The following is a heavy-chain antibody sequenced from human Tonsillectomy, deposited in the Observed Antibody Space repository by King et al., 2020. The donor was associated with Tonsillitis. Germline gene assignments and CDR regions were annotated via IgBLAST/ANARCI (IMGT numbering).Heavy chain of an antibody. Sequence: EQLVQSGAEVKKPGESLKISCKGSGYSFTNYWIGWVRQMPGKGLEWMGIIYPGDSDTRYSPSFQGQGIISADKSISTAYLQWSSLKASDTAMYDCASSGSGWFPGADYWGQGTLVTVSS. J-gene: IGHJ4*02. CDR3: ASSGSGWFPGADY. CDR2: IYPGDSDT. V-gene: IGHV5-51*01. D-gene: IGHD6-19*01. CDR1: GYSFTNYW.